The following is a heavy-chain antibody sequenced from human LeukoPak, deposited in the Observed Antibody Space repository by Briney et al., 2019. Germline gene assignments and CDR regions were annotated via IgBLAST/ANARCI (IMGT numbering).Heavy chain of an antibody. V-gene: IGHV5-51*01. J-gene: IGHJ4*02. D-gene: IGHD1-26*01. Sequence: ESLKISCKGSGCSFATYWIGWVRQMPGKGLEWMGIIYPGDSDTRYRPSFQGQVTISADKSISTAYLQWSGLKSADTALNYGARAPGGSDLGRFDYRGQGTLVTVSS. CDR2: IYPGDSDT. CDR3: ARAPGGSDLGRFDY. CDR1: GCSFATYW.